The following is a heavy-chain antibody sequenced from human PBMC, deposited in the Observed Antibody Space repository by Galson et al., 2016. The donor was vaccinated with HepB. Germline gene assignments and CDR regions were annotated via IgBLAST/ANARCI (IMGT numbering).Heavy chain of an antibody. V-gene: IGHV4-39*01. J-gene: IGHJ4*01. Sequence: SETLSLTCAVSGASINSSSFYWGWIRQPPGKGLEYIGNIYYSANTFYNPSLKSRVTISVDTSKNQFSLKLIAVTAADTAVYFCARTASRLYFDDWGQGTLVTVSS. CDR3: ARTASRLYFDD. CDR1: GASINSSSFY. CDR2: IYYSANT.